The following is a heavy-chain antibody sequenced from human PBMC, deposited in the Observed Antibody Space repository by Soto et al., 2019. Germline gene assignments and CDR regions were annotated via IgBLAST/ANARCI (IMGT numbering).Heavy chain of an antibody. J-gene: IGHJ3*01. CDR1: GYIFTTYA. Sequence: GASVKVSCKASGYIFTTYAMHWVRQAPGQRLEWMGWINAGNGNTKYSQKFQGRVTMTTDTSTSTVYMELRSLRSDDTAMYYCARVWYAGHSGAFAAWGQGTMVTVSS. D-gene: IGHD2-15*01. V-gene: IGHV1-3*01. CDR3: ARVWYAGHSGAFAA. CDR2: INAGNGNT.